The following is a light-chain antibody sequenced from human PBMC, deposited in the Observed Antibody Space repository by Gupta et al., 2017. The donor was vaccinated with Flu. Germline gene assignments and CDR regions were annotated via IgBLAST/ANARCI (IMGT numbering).Light chain of an antibody. J-gene: IGKJ1*01. CDR1: QSISSW. V-gene: IGKV1-5*03. Sequence: DIQMTQSPSTLSASVGDRVTITCRASQSISSWLAWFQQKAGKAPKLLIYQASNLESGVPSRFSGSGSGTEFTLTSSRLQPDDSATYYCQQDNNYWTFGQGTKVEIK. CDR2: QAS. CDR3: QQDNNYWT.